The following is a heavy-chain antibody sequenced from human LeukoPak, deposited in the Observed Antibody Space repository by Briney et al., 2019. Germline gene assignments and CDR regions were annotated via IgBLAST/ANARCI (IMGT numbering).Heavy chain of an antibody. CDR3: ARHGVAAAGRYYFDY. D-gene: IGHD6-13*01. V-gene: IGHV4-34*01. Sequence: SETLSLTCAVYGGSFSGYYWSWIRQPPGKGLEWIGEINHSGSTNYNPSLKSRVTISVDTSKNQFSLKLSSVTAADTAVYYCARHGVAAAGRYYFDYWGQGTLVTVSA. J-gene: IGHJ4*02. CDR1: GGSFSGYY. CDR2: INHSGST.